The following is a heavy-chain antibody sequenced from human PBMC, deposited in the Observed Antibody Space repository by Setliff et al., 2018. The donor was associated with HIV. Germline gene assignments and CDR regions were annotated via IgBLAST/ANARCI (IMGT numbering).Heavy chain of an antibody. J-gene: IGHJ6*02. CDR3: ARELMAPAAGMYYYGMDV. CDR1: GYTFTSYD. D-gene: IGHD6-13*01. CDR2: INPSGGST. V-gene: IGHV1-46*01. Sequence: ASVKVSCKASGYTFTSYDIHWVRQAPGQGLEWMGIINPSGGSTSYAQKFQGRVTMTRDTSTSTVYMELSSLRSEDTAVYYCARELMAPAAGMYYYGMDVWGQGTTVTVSS.